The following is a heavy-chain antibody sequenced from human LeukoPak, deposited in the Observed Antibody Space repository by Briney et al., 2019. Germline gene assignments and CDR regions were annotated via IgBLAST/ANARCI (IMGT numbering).Heavy chain of an antibody. V-gene: IGHV1-2*02. D-gene: IGHD1-26*01. CDR2: INPNSGGT. J-gene: IGHJ4*02. CDR3: ARASGSYWSPFDY. CDR1: GYTFTGYY. Sequence: GASVKVSCKASGYTFTGYYMHWVRQAPGQGLEWMGWINPNSGGTNYAQKLQGRVTMTTDTSTSTAYMELRSLRSDDTAVYYCARASGSYWSPFDYWGQGTLVTVSS.